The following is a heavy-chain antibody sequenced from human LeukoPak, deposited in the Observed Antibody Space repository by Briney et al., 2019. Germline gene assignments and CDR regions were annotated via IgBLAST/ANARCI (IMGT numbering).Heavy chain of an antibody. D-gene: IGHD5-18*01. CDR3: ARGYGQLDDFDF. V-gene: IGHV3-11*01. J-gene: IGHJ4*02. Sequence: GGSLRLSCAASGFTFSDYYMSWIRQAPGKGLEWVSYISSSGSTIYYADSVKGRLTISRDNAKDSLYLQMTRLRAEDAAVYSCARGYGQLDDFDFWGQGTLVTVSS. CDR1: GFTFSDYY. CDR2: ISSSGSTI.